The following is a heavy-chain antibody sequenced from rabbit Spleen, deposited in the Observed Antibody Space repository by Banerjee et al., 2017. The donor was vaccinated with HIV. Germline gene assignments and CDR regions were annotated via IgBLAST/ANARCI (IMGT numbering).Heavy chain of an antibody. D-gene: IGHD1-1*01. J-gene: IGHJ6*01. CDR3: SRDTSSSFSSYGMDL. CDR2: INAVTGKA. Sequence: QEQLVESGGGLVKPGAALTLTCKASGLDFSSSYWIWWVRQAPGKGLELIACINAVTGKAVYATWAKGRFTCSKTSSTTVTLQMTSLTVADTATYFCSRDTSSSFSSYGMDLWGPGTLVTVS. V-gene: IGHV1S45*01. CDR1: GLDFSSSYW.